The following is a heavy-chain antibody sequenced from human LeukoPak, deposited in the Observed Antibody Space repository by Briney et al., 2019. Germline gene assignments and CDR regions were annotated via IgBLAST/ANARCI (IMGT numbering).Heavy chain of an antibody. V-gene: IGHV3-30-3*01. D-gene: IGHD2-2*01. Sequence: GGSRKLSWEASEFTSISYAMHWVRKAPGKGLEWVPFISYEGSNKYYADSVKGRFTISRDNSKNTLYLQMNSLRAEDTAVYYCARGADCSSTRGCYYYYYGMDVWAKGPRSPSP. CDR3: ARGADCSSTRGCYYYYYGMDV. CDR1: EFTSISYA. J-gene: IGHJ6*02. CDR2: ISYEGSNK.